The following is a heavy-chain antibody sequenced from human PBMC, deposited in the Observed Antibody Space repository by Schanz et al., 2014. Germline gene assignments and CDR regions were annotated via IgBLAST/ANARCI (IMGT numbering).Heavy chain of an antibody. V-gene: IGHV3-30-3*01. D-gene: IGHD2-15*01. CDR3: ARDRGYCSGGSCLTFDY. Sequence: VQLVESGGGLVQPGGSLRLSCAASGFTFSDHYMDWVRQAPGEGLEWVALISNDGSIKYYADSVEGRFTISRDNSKNTLYLQMNTLRAEDTAVYYCARDRGYCSGGSCLTFDYWGQGTLVTVSS. CDR1: GFTFSDHY. J-gene: IGHJ4*02. CDR2: ISNDGSIK.